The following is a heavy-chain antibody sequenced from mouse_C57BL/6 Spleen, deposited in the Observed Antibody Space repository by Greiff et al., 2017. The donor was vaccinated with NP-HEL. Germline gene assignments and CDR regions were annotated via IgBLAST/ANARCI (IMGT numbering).Heavy chain of an antibody. J-gene: IGHJ3*01. CDR2: IDPANGNT. D-gene: IGHD3-2*02. Sequence: VQLKDSVAELVRPGASVKLSCTASGFNIKNTYMHWVKQRPEQSLEWIGRIDPANGNTKYAPKFQGKATITADTSSTTADLQLSSLTSEDTAIYYCARGFVRGSGYGFAYWGQGTLVTVSA. CDR1: GFNIKNTY. CDR3: ARGFVRGSGYGFAY. V-gene: IGHV14-3*01.